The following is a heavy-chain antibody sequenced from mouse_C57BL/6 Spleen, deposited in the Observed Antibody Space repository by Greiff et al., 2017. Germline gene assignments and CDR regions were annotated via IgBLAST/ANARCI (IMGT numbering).Heavy chain of an antibody. V-gene: IGHV1-69*01. CDR2: IDPSDSYT. Sequence: QVQLQQPGAELVMPGASVKLSCKASGYTFTSSWMHWVKQRPGKGLEWIGEIDPSDSYTNYNQPFKGKSTLTLDKSSSTDYMQLSSLTSEDSAVYYCARWDYYTAYWGQGTLVTVSA. CDR3: ARWDYYTAY. CDR1: GYTFTSSW. J-gene: IGHJ3*01. D-gene: IGHD1-1*01.